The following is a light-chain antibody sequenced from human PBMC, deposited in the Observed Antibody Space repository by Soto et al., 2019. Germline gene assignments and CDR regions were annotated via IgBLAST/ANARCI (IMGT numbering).Light chain of an antibody. Sequence: QSALTQPASVSGSPGQSITISCTGTSSDVGGYNYVSWYQQHPGKAPKLMIYEVSNRPSGVSNRFSGSKSGNTASLTISGLQAADETDYYCSSYTSSSTLVFGTGTRSPS. CDR1: SSDVGGYNY. J-gene: IGLJ1*01. CDR2: EVS. CDR3: SSYTSSSTLV. V-gene: IGLV2-14*01.